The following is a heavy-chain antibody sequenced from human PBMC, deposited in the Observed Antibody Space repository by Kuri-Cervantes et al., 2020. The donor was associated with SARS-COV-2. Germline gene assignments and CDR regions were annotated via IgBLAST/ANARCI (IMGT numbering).Heavy chain of an antibody. V-gene: IGHV3-30*02. CDR2: IRYDGSNK. Sequence: GGSLRLSCAASGFTFSSYGMHWVRQAPGKGLEWVAFIRYDGSNKYYADSVKGRFTISRDNSKNTLYLQMNSLRAEDTAMYYCARDRDDSSGRYYFDYWGQGTLVTVSS. J-gene: IGHJ4*02. CDR3: ARDRDDSSGRYYFDY. D-gene: IGHD3-22*01. CDR1: GFTFSSYG.